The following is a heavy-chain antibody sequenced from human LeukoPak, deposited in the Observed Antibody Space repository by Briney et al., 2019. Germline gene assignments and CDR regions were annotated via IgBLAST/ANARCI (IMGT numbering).Heavy chain of an antibody. J-gene: IGHJ4*02. V-gene: IGHV4-39*01. Sequence: PSETLSLTCTVSGGSISSSSYYWGWIRQPPGKGLEWIGGIYYSGSTYYNPSLESRVTISVDTSKNQFSLKLSSVTAADTAVYYCARQTAEYYIFDYWGQGTLVTVSS. CDR1: GGSISSSSYY. CDR3: ARQTAEYYIFDY. CDR2: IYYSGST. D-gene: IGHD2/OR15-2a*01.